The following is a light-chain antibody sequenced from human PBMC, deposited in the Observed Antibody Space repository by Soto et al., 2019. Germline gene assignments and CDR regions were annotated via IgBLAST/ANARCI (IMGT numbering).Light chain of an antibody. CDR2: GNS. CDR3: QSYDSSLSGWV. Sequence: QPVLTQPPSVSGAPGQRVTISCTGSSSNIGAGYDVHWYQQLPGTAPKLLIYGNSNRPSGVPDRFSGSKSGTSASLAITGLQAEDEADYYCQSYDSSLSGWVFRGGTKLTVL. V-gene: IGLV1-40*01. CDR1: SSNIGAGYD. J-gene: IGLJ3*02.